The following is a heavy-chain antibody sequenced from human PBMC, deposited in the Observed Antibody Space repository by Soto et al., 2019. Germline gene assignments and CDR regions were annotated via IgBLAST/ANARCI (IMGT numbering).Heavy chain of an antibody. CDR3: ARGLRSTVVHPHFDY. CDR2: IIPIFGTA. Sequence: QVQLVQSGAEVKKPGSSVKVSCKASGGTFSSYAISWVRQAPGQGLEWMGGIIPIFGTANYAQKYQGRVTITADEPTSTAYMELSSLRSEDTAVYYCARGLRSTVVHPHFDYWGQGTLVTVSS. J-gene: IGHJ4*02. CDR1: GGTFSSYA. D-gene: IGHD5-12*01. V-gene: IGHV1-69*12.